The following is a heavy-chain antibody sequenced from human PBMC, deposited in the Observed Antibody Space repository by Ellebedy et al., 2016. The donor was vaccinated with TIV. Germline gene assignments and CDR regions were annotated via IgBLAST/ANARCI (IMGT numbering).Heavy chain of an antibody. J-gene: IGHJ6*02. CDR2: IIPIFGTA. D-gene: IGHD3-3*01. Sequence: SVKVSCXASGGTFSSYAISWVRQAPGQGLEWMGGIIPIFGTANYAQKFQGRVTITADESTSTAYMELSSLRSEDTAVYYCAREGSDFFGYYGMDVWGQGTTVTVSS. CDR3: AREGSDFFGYYGMDV. CDR1: GGTFSSYA. V-gene: IGHV1-69*13.